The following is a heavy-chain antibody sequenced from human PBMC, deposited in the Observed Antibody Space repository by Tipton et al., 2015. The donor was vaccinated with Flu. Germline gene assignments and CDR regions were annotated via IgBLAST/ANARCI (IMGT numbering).Heavy chain of an antibody. CDR2: IYPGDSDT. Sequence: MQLVQSGAEVKKPGESLKISCKGSGYSFTSYWIGWVRQMPGKGLEWMGIIYPGDSDTRYSPSFQGQVTISADKSISTAYLQWSSLKASDTAMYYCARESSGGYSYGYPLVNAFDIWGQGTMVTVSS. CDR1: GYSFTSYW. V-gene: IGHV5-51*01. D-gene: IGHD5-18*01. CDR3: ARESSGGYSYGYPLVNAFDI. J-gene: IGHJ3*02.